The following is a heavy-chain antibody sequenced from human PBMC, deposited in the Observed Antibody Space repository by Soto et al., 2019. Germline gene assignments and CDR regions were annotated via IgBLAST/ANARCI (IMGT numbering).Heavy chain of an antibody. J-gene: IGHJ4*02. D-gene: IGHD5-18*01. CDR1: GFTFSSYA. CDR2: ISYDGSNK. Sequence: GGSLRLSCAASGFTFSSYAMHWVRQAPGKGLEWVAVISYDGSNKYYADSVKDRFTISRDNSKNTLYLQMNSLRAEDTAVYYCARGYSYQAPFDYWGQGTLVTVSS. CDR3: ARGYSYQAPFDY. V-gene: IGHV3-30-3*01.